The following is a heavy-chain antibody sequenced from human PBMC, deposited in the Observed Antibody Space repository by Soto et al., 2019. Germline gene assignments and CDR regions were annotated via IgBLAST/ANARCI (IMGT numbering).Heavy chain of an antibody. CDR1: GFTFSGYS. CDR3: VREDILGVRSFDY. D-gene: IGHD3-9*01. J-gene: IGHJ4*02. Sequence: GGSLRLSCAASGFTFSGYSVNWVRPAPGKGLEWISYISSGSKTIYYADSVKGRFIVSRDNAKNSQYLQMNSLRDEDTAVYYCVREDILGVRSFDYWGQGTLVTVPQ. V-gene: IGHV3-48*02. CDR2: ISSGSKTI.